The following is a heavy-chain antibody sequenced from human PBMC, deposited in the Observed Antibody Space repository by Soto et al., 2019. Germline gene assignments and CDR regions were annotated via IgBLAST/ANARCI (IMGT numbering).Heavy chain of an antibody. Sequence: PGESLKISCKGSGYSFTSYWIGWVRQMPGKGLEWMGIIYPGDSDTRYSPSFQGQVTISADKSISTAYLQWSSLKASDTAMYYCARPPGCDSSGYYRTDAFDIWGQGTMVTVSS. J-gene: IGHJ3*02. V-gene: IGHV5-51*01. CDR2: IYPGDSDT. CDR1: GYSFTSYW. CDR3: ARPPGCDSSGYYRTDAFDI. D-gene: IGHD3-22*01.